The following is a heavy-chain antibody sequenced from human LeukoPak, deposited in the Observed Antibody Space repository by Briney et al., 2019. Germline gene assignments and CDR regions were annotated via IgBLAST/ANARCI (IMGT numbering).Heavy chain of an antibody. Sequence: GGSLRLSCAASGLTFRSYGMHWVRQAPGKGLEWVAVIWYDGSNKYYGDSVKGRFTISRGNSKNTLYLQMNSLRAEDTAVYYCAGTGGIAVAGSPFDYCGQGNLVTVSS. V-gene: IGHV3-33*01. CDR3: AGTGGIAVAGSPFDY. D-gene: IGHD6-19*01. CDR1: GLTFRSYG. J-gene: IGHJ4*02. CDR2: IWYDGSNK.